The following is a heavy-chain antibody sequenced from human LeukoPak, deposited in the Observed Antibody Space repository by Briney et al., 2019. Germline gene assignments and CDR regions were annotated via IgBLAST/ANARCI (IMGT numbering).Heavy chain of an antibody. CDR3: ARDWGKGDY. D-gene: IGHD3-16*01. Sequence: PGRSLRLSCAASGFTFSSYGMHWVRQAPGKGLEWVSLIWYDGSNKYYADSVKGRFTISRDNSKNTLYLQMNSLRAGDTAVYYCARDWGKGDYWGQGTLVTVSS. CDR1: GFTFSSYG. J-gene: IGHJ4*02. V-gene: IGHV3-33*01. CDR2: IWYDGSNK.